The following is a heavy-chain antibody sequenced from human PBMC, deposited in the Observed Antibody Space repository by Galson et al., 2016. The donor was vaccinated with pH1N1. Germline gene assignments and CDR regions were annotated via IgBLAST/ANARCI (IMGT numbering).Heavy chain of an antibody. CDR2: INPNSGGT. V-gene: IGHV1-2*06. CDR3: ARVYSLGGTYYPDAFDI. J-gene: IGHJ3*02. D-gene: IGHD1-26*01. CDR1: GYTFTGYY. Sequence: SVKVSCKASGYTFTGYYMHWVRQAPGQGPEWMGRINPNSGGTNYAQKFQGRVTMTRDTSISTAYMELSRLRSDDTAVYYCARVYSLGGTYYPDAFDIWGQGTMVTVSS.